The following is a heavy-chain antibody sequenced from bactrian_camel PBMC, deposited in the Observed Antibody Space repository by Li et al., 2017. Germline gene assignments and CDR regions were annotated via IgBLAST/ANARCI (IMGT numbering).Heavy chain of an antibody. J-gene: IGHJ4*01. Sequence: HVQLVESGGGSVQPGGSLRLSCAAPTYIRASCGVSWYRQRPGRERERVAMRSSKITTEYGRDVDGRFTISQVVEDAFYLAMDNLKTEDTALYLCTAALDADCHYVWGQGTQVTVS. CDR3: TAALDADCHYV. CDR2: RSSKITT. CDR1: TYIRASCG. D-gene: IGHD1*01. V-gene: IGHV3S53*01.